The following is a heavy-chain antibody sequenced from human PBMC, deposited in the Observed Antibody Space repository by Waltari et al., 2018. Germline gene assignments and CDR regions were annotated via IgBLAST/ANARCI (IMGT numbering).Heavy chain of an antibody. V-gene: IGHV4-59*11. CDR2: ISYSGST. CDR3: STSSSWTQFDY. Sequence: QVQLQESGPGLVKPSETLSLTCTVSGGSISSHYWSWIRQPPGKGLEWIGYISYSGSTNYNPPLKSRVTISVDTSKNQFSLKLSSVTAADTAVYYCSTSSSWTQFDYWGQGTLVTVSS. J-gene: IGHJ4*02. D-gene: IGHD6-13*01. CDR1: GGSISSHY.